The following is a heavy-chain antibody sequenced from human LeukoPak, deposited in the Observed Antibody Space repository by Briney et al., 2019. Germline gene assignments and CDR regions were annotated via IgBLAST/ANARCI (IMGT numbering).Heavy chain of an antibody. CDR1: GGSISSYY. D-gene: IGHD5-18*01. J-gene: IGHJ4*02. V-gene: IGHV4-59*01. CDR3: ARDLDSYGQIDY. Sequence: TSETLSLTCTVSGGSISSYYWSWIRQPPGKGLEWIGYIYYSGSTNYNPSLKSRVTISVDTSKNQFSLKLSSVTAADTAVHYCARDLDSYGQIDYWGQGTLVTVSS. CDR2: IYYSGST.